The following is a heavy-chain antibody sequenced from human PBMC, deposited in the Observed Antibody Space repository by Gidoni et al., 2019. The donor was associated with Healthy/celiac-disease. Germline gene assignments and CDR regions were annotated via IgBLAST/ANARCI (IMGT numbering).Heavy chain of an antibody. V-gene: IGHV3-49*04. CDR1: GFTFGDYA. CDR2: IRSKAYGGTT. Sequence: EVQLVESGGGLVQPGRSLRLSCTASGFTFGDYAMSWVRQAPGKGLEWVGFIRSKAYGGTTEYAASVKGRFTISRDDSKSIAYLQMNSLKTEDTAVYYCTREGIAAAGKYYFDYWGQGTLVTVSS. J-gene: IGHJ4*02. CDR3: TREGIAAAGKYYFDY. D-gene: IGHD6-13*01.